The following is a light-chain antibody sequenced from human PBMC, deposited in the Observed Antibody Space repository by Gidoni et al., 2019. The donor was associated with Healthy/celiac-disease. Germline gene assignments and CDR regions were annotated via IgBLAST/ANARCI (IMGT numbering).Light chain of an antibody. CDR3: QSYDSSLSAL. V-gene: IGLV1-40*01. CDR1: SSNIVAGYE. Sequence: QSVLTQPTSVSAAPGQRVTISCTGSSSNIVAGYEVHWDQQLPGTAPKLLIYGNSNRPSGVPDRFSGSKSGTTASLAITGLQAADEADYYCQSYDSSLSALFGGGTKLPVL. J-gene: IGLJ2*01. CDR2: GNS.